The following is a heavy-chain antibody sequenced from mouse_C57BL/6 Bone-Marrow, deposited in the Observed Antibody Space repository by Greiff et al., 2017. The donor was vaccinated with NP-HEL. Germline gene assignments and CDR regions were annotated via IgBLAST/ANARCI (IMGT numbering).Heavy chain of an antibody. CDR1: GFTFSDYY. CDR2: INYDGSST. J-gene: IGHJ4*01. V-gene: IGHV5-16*01. D-gene: IGHD2-14*01. CDR3: ARKGYNYAMDY. Sequence: DVKLVESEGGLVQPGSSMKLSCTASGFTFSDYYMAWVRQVPEKGLEWVANINYDGSSTYYLDSLKSRFIISRDNAKNILYLQMSSLKSEDTATYYCARKGYNYAMDYWGQGTSVTVSS.